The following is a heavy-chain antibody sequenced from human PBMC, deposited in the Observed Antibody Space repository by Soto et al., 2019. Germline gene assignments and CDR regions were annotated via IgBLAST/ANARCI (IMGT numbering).Heavy chain of an antibody. Sequence: EVQLVESGGGLVKPGGSLRLSCAASGFTFSSYSMNWVRQAPGKGLEWVSSISSSSSYIYYADSEKGRFTISRDNAKNSLHLQMNSLRAEDTAVYYCARYSRIAFYYYYGMDVWGQGTTVTVSS. D-gene: IGHD6-13*01. J-gene: IGHJ6*02. CDR2: ISSSSSYI. V-gene: IGHV3-21*01. CDR1: GFTFSSYS. CDR3: ARYSRIAFYYYYGMDV.